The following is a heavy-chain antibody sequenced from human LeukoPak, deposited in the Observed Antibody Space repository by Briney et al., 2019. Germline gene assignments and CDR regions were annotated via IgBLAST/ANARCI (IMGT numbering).Heavy chain of an antibody. CDR2: IYPGDSGP. J-gene: IGHJ3*01. V-gene: IGHV5-51*01. CDR1: GYSFTSYC. D-gene: IGHD1-26*01. CDR3: GMSGDRVPLQDDVFDV. Sequence: GSLRLSCAASGYSFTSYCIGWVRQMPGKGLEWMGIIYPGDSGPTYSPSFQGQVTISVDKSINTAYLQWSSLQASDTAMYYCGMSGDRVPLQDDVFDVWGQGTMVTVST.